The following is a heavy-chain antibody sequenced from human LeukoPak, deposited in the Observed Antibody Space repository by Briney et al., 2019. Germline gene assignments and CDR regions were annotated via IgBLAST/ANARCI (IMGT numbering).Heavy chain of an antibody. CDR2: IHYSGST. J-gene: IGHJ4*02. CDR1: GGSISSYY. D-gene: IGHD3-16*01. Sequence: KPSETLSLTCNVSGGSISSYYWSWIRQPPGKGLEWIGYIHYSGSTNYNPSLKSRVTTSVDTSKNQFSLKLSSVTAADTAVYYCACLEGDYWGQGTLATVSS. CDR3: ACLEGDY. V-gene: IGHV4-59*08.